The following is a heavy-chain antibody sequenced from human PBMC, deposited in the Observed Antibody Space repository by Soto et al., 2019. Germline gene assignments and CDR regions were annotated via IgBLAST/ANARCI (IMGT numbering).Heavy chain of an antibody. Sequence: PGGSLRLSCAASGFTFSSYAMSWVRQAPGKGLEWVSAISGSGGSTYYADSVKGRFTLSRDNSKSTLYLQMNSLRAEDTAVYYCAKSVPERYYYYGMDVWGQGTTVTVSS. J-gene: IGHJ6*02. V-gene: IGHV3-23*01. D-gene: IGHD1-1*01. CDR3: AKSVPERYYYYGMDV. CDR1: GFTFSSYA. CDR2: ISGSGGST.